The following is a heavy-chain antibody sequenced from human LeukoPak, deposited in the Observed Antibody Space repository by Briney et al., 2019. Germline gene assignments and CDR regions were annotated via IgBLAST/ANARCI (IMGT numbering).Heavy chain of an antibody. CDR1: GLSFPTYN. D-gene: IGHD3-10*01. V-gene: IGHV3-48*01. J-gene: IGHJ5*02. CDR2: ISTRGIST. Sequence: PGGSLRLSCVASGLSFPTYNMNWIRQAPGKGLEWVSYISTRGISTYYADSVRGRFTISRDNSKNTLYLQMNSLRAEDTAVYYCAKAGYGSGMGWFDPWGQGTLVTVSS. CDR3: AKAGYGSGMGWFDP.